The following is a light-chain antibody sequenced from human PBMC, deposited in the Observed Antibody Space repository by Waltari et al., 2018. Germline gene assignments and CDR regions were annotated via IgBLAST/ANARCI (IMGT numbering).Light chain of an antibody. CDR2: YKSDSDK. CDR1: SDINVGTYK. J-gene: IGLJ2*01. Sequence: QAVLTQPSSLSASPGASASLTCTLRSDINVGTYKIYWYQQNPGSPPQYLLRYKSDSDKQQGSGVPSRFSGFKDASANAGILLISGLQSEDEADYYCMIWHSSAVVFGGGTKLTVL. V-gene: IGLV5-45*03. CDR3: MIWHSSAVV.